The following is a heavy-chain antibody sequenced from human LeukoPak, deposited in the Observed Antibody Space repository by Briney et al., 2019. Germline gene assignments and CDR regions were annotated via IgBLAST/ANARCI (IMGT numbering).Heavy chain of an antibody. CDR2: IRYDGSNK. J-gene: IGHJ6*03. D-gene: IGHD4-23*01. CDR3: AKKLGDGGNFYYYYYMDV. Sequence: GGSLRLSCAASGFTVSSNYMSWVRQAPGKGLEWVAFIRYDGSNKYYADSVKGRFAISRDNSRNTLYLQMNSLRAEDTAVYYCAKKLGDGGNFYYYYYMDVWGEGTTVAISS. CDR1: GFTVSSNY. V-gene: IGHV3-30*02.